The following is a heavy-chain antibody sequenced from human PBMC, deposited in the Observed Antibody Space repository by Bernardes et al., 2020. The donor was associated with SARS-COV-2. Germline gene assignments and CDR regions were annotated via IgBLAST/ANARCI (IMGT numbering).Heavy chain of an antibody. Sequence: SETLSLTRTVSGGSISSYYWSWIRQPPGKGLEWIGYIYYTGIMNYNPSLKSRVTISVDTFKNQFSLKLSSVTAADTAVYYCARVYSSGWRARCYFDYWGQGTLVTVSS. CDR3: ARVYSSGWRARCYFDY. CDR2: IYYTGIM. D-gene: IGHD6-19*01. CDR1: GGSISSYY. J-gene: IGHJ4*02. V-gene: IGHV4-59*01.